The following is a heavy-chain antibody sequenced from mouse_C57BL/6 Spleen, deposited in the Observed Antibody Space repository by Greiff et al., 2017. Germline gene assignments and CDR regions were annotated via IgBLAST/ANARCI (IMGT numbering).Heavy chain of an antibody. CDR1: GYAFSSYW. V-gene: IGHV1-80*01. J-gene: IGHJ4*01. CDR2: IYPGDGAT. Sequence: VQLQQSEAELVKPGASVKISCKASGYAFSSYWMNWMKQRPGKGLEWIGQIYPGDGATNYNGKFKGKATLTADKSSSTAYMQLISLTSEDSAVXFCVRRLGHYYAMDYWGQGTSVTVSS. CDR3: VRRLGHYYAMDY. D-gene: IGHD1-2*01.